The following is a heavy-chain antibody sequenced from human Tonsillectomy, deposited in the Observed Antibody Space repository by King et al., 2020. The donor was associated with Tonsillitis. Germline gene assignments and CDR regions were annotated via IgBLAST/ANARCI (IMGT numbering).Heavy chain of an antibody. CDR1: GGTFRSYT. D-gene: IGHD1-26*01. CDR3: ARDYDRVGPRDSLYGMDV. V-gene: IGHV1-69*01. CDR2: IVPIFGTT. J-gene: IGHJ6*02. Sequence: VQLVQSGAEVKEPGSSVKVSCTASGGTFRSYTISWVRQTPGQGLEWMGRIVPIFGTTDYAEKFQGRLTITADGSTSATYMELNSLTSEDTALYYCARDYDRVGPRDSLYGMDVWGQGTTVMVSS.